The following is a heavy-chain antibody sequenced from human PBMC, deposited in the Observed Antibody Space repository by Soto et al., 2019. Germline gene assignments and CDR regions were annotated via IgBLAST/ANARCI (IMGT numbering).Heavy chain of an antibody. CDR2: IYSGGAT. J-gene: IGHJ4*02. V-gene: IGHV3-66*01. CDR3: ARDGTYNWV. D-gene: IGHD1-1*01. CDR1: GFTVSNNY. Sequence: EVQLVESGGGLVQPGGSLRLSCAASGFTVSNNYMRWVRQAPGTGLEWVSLIYSGGATYYAGSVKGRFTISRDNSKNTLYLQMNSLRAEDTAVYYCARDGTYNWVGGQGILVTVSS.